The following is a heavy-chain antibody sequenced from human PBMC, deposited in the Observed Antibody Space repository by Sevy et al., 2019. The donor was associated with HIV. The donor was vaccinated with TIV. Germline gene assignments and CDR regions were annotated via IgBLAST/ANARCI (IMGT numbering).Heavy chain of an antibody. D-gene: IGHD6-13*01. CDR3: ARVRSSSSWYYYGMDV. J-gene: IGHJ6*02. CDR2: ISAYNGNT. V-gene: IGHV1-18*01. CDR1: GYTFTSYG. Sequence: ASVKVSCKASGYTFTSYGISWVRQAPGQGLEWMGWISAYNGNTNYAQKFQGRVTMTTDTSTSTAYMELRSLRSDDTAVYYCARVRSSSSWYYYGMDVWGQGTTVTVSS.